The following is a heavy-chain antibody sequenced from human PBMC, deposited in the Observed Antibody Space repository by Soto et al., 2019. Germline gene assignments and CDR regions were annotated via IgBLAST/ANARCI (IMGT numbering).Heavy chain of an antibody. V-gene: IGHV3-66*01. CDR3: ARGEQRDFLDS. CDR2: VYPDENQ. D-gene: IGHD3-3*01. Sequence: EVHLAESGGGLVQPGGSLRLSCAASAMSVSRNYMSWVRQAPGKGLEWVSVVYPDENQYYAESVKGRFTISRDNSRNTVSLQMNSLTADDTAVYYCARGEQRDFLDSWGQGTLVTVSS. J-gene: IGHJ4*02. CDR1: AMSVSRNY.